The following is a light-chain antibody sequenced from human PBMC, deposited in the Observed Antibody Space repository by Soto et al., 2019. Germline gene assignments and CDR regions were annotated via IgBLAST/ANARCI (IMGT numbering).Light chain of an antibody. Sequence: FKPSPSTVSVSPADRVTLSCRASQNLHSFLNWYQQRPGQAPRPLIYDGSKRAAGVPDRISGDGSGTDYTLTISSLEPEDFAVYYCQQRTRWPMTFGQGTRLEIK. CDR3: QQRTRWPMT. V-gene: IGKV3-11*01. CDR2: DGS. CDR1: QNLHSF. J-gene: IGKJ5*01.